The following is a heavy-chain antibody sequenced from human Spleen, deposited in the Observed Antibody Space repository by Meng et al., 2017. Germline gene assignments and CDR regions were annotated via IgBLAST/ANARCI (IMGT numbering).Heavy chain of an antibody. CDR1: GFTVSTNY. D-gene: IGHD6-13*01. J-gene: IGHJ6*02. CDR2: IYSGGRT. V-gene: IGHV3-66*02. CDR3: AKDANTYSSGWYLLFYYGMDV. Sequence: GGSLRLSCAASGFTVSTNYMTWVRQAPGKGLEWVSVIYSGGRTYYADSVKGRFTISRDSSKNTLYLQMNSLRTEDTAVYYCAKDANTYSSGWYLLFYYGMDVWGQGTTVTVSS.